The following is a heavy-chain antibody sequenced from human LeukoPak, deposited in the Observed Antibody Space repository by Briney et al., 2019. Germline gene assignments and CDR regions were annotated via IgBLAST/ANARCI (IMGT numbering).Heavy chain of an antibody. CDR2: TYSGGIT. D-gene: IGHD3-16*01. V-gene: IGHV3-66*01. CDR3: AKGGSQFDY. Sequence: GGSLRLSCAASGFTVSSNYMNWVRQAPGKGLEWVSATYSGGITFYADSVKGRFTISRDNSKNTLYLQMNSLRAEDTAVYYCAKGGSQFDYWGQGTLVTVSS. CDR1: GFTVSSNY. J-gene: IGHJ4*02.